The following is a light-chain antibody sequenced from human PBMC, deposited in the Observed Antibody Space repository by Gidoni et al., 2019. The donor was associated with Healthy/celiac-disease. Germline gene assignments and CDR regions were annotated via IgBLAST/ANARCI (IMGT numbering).Light chain of an antibody. V-gene: IGKV3-11*01. CDR1: QSVSIY. J-gene: IGKJ4*01. CDR2: DAS. CDR3: QQRSNWPLT. Sequence: SAFTQSPATLSLSPGERATLSCRASQSVSIYLAWYQQKPGQAPRLLIYDASNRATGIPARFSGSGSGTDFTLTISSLEPEDFAVYYCQQRSNWPLTFGGGTKVEIK.